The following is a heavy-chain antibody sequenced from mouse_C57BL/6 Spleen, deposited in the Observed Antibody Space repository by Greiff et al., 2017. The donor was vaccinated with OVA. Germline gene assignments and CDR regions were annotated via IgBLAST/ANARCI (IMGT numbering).Heavy chain of an antibody. CDR3: ARSLITTVVAPGYFDV. CDR2: IYPSDSET. CDR1: GYTFTSYW. J-gene: IGHJ1*03. V-gene: IGHV1-61*01. Sequence: VQLQQPGAELVRPGSSVKLSCKASGYTFTSYWMDWVKQRPGQGLEWIGNIYPSDSETHYNQKFKDKATLTVDKSSSTAYMQLSSLTSEDSAVYYCARSLITTVVAPGYFDVWGTGTTVTVSS. D-gene: IGHD1-1*01.